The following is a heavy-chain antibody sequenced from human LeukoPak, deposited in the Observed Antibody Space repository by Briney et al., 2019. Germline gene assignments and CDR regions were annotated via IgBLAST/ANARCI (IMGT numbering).Heavy chain of an antibody. Sequence: GGSLSLSCAASGFTFSSYGLHWVRQAPGKGLEWGTFIRYDGNNKYYADSVKGRFTVSRENSKNTLYLQMNSLRPDDTAVYYCAKDGHYYDSGSFFDYWGQGTLVTVSS. CDR3: AKDGHYYDSGSFFDY. J-gene: IGHJ4*02. D-gene: IGHD3-10*01. V-gene: IGHV3-30*02. CDR2: IRYDGNNK. CDR1: GFTFSSYG.